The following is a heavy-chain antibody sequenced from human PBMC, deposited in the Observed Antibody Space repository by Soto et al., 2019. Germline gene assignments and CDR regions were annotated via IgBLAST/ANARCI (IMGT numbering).Heavy chain of an antibody. CDR2: IWYDGSNK. D-gene: IGHD6-19*01. Sequence: QVQLVESGGGVVQPGRSLRLSCAASGFTFSSYGMHWVRQAPGKGLEWVAVIWYDGSNKYYADSVKGRFTISRDNSKNTLYLQMNSLRAEDTAVYYCARGAGSSVLIGDFDYWGQGTLVTVSS. V-gene: IGHV3-33*01. CDR1: GFTFSSYG. J-gene: IGHJ4*02. CDR3: ARGAGSSVLIGDFDY.